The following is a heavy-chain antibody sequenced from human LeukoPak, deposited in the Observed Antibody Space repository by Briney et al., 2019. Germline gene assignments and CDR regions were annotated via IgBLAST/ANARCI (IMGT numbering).Heavy chain of an antibody. J-gene: IGHJ2*01. V-gene: IGHV3-21*06. CDR2: LSSSYSYI. CDR1: GFNFRSYS. Sequence: GGSLRLSCAASGFNFRSYSMNWVRQAPGKGLEWVSSLSSSYSYISYADSVKGRFTVSRDNAKNSLYLQMNSLRAEDTAVYYCARSLYWYFDLWGRGTLVTVSS. CDR3: ARSLYWYFDL. D-gene: IGHD2-2*02.